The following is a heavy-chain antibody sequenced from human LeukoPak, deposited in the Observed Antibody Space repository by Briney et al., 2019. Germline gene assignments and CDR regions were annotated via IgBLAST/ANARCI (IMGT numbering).Heavy chain of an antibody. D-gene: IGHD3-10*01. CDR1: GGTFSSYA. V-gene: IGHV1-69*06. Sequence: ASVKVSCKASGGTFSSYAISWVRQAPGQGLEWMGGIIPIFGTANCAQKFQGRVTITADKSTSTAYMELSSLRSEDTAVYYCARKEGGSGKIDAFDIWGQGTMVTVSS. CDR2: IIPIFGTA. CDR3: ARKEGGSGKIDAFDI. J-gene: IGHJ3*02.